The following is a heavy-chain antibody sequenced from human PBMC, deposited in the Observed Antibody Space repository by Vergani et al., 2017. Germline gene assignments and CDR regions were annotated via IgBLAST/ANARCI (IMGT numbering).Heavy chain of an antibody. CDR2: IRYDGSNK. V-gene: IGHV3-30*02. J-gene: IGHJ4*02. D-gene: IGHD6-13*01. CDR3: AKAIAAAGQSRTGGVDD. Sequence: QVQLVESGGGVVQPGGSLRLSCAASGFTFSSYGMHWVRQAPGKGREWVAFIRYDGSNKYYADSVKGRFTISRDNSKNTLCLQMNSLRAEDTAVYYCAKAIAAAGQSRTGGVDDWGQGTLLTVSS. CDR1: GFTFSSYG.